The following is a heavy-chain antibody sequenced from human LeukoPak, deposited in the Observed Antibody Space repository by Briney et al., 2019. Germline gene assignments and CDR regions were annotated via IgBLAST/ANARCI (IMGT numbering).Heavy chain of an antibody. V-gene: IGHV4-39*01. CDR2: IAYSGST. Sequence: SSETLSLPCTVSCGSLSTTPFYWGYIRHPPGKGLEGVGSIAYSGSTYYNPPLRSRVSISIDTSENHFSLKLSSVTAADTAVYYCARRFDRNGRGAFDHWGQGSLVTVSS. CDR3: ARRFDRNGRGAFDH. D-gene: IGHD3-22*01. J-gene: IGHJ4*02. CDR1: CGSLSTTPFY.